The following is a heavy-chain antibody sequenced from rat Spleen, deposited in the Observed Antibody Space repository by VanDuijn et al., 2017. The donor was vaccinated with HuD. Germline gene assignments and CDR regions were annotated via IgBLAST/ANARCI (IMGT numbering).Heavy chain of an antibody. Sequence: EVQLVESGGGLVQPGRSLKLSCAASGFSFSDYHMTWVRKAPTKGLEWVASISYDGDYTYYRDSVKGRFTISRDNAKSSLYLQMDSLRSEDTATYYCATGITIKWGQGVMVTVSS. V-gene: IGHV5-20*01. D-gene: IGHD1-2*01. CDR3: ATGITIK. J-gene: IGHJ2*01. CDR2: ISYDGDYT. CDR1: GFSFSDYH.